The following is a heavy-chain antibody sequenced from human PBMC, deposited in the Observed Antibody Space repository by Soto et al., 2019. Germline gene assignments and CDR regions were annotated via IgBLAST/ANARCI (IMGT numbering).Heavy chain of an antibody. CDR1: GVSISSGDYY. CDR3: VRAGLQYNWFDP. V-gene: IGHV4-30-4*01. J-gene: IGHJ5*02. CDR2: IYYSENT. D-gene: IGHD4-4*01. Sequence: SETLSLTCTVSGVSISSGDYYWSWIRQTPGKGLEWIGYIYYSENTYYNPSLKSRVAISGDTSKNQFSLKLSSVTAADTAVYYRVRAGLQYNWFDPWGQGTLVTVSS.